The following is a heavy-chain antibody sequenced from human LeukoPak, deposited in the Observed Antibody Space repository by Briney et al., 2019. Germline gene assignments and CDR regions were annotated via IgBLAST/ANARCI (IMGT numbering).Heavy chain of an antibody. CDR3: AKDHGSGSQIG. Sequence: PGGSVRLSCAASGFTFSSYAMTWVRQAPGKGLEWVSGIGARGTYYADSVKGRFTISRDNSKYTLYLQMNSLRAEDTAVYYCAKDHGSGSQIGWGQGTLVT. CDR1: GFTFSSYA. CDR2: IGARGT. V-gene: IGHV3-23*01. J-gene: IGHJ4*02. D-gene: IGHD1-26*01.